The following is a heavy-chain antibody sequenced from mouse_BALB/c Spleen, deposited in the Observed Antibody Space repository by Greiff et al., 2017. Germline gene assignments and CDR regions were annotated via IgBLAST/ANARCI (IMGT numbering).Heavy chain of an antibody. Sequence: VQLQQSGPELVKPGASVKISCKTSGYTFTEYTMHWVKQSHGKSLEWIGGINPNNGGTSSNQKFKGKATLTVDKSSSTAYMELRRLTSEGSAVSYTAKEAYSRYDDTAMAYWGQGTSVTVS. J-gene: IGHJ4*01. CDR3: AKEAYSRYDDTAMAY. D-gene: IGHD2-14*01. V-gene: IGHV1-18*01. CDR1: GYTFTEYT. CDR2: INPNNGGT.